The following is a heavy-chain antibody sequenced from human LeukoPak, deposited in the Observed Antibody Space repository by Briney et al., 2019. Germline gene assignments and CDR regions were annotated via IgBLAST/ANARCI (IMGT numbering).Heavy chain of an antibody. Sequence: SETLSLTCTVSGGSISSHYWSWIRQPPGKGLEWIGYIYYSGSTNYNPSLKSRVTISVDTSKNQFSLKLSSVTAADTAVYYCARSWFGELFFDCWGQGTLVTVSS. CDR2: IYYSGST. CDR1: GGSISSHY. J-gene: IGHJ5*01. V-gene: IGHV4-59*11. D-gene: IGHD3-10*01. CDR3: ARSWFGELFFDC.